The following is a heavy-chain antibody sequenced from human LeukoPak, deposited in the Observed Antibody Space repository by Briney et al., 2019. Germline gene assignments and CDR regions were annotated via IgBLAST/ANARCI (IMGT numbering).Heavy chain of an antibody. CDR1: GFTFSTYS. Sequence: GGSLRLSCAASGFTFSTYSMNWVRQAPGKGVEWGSSIISSSSYIYYADSVKGRFTVSRDNAKNSLSLQMQSPRAAATAVYSCARDGSAAATVHSNFDLWGRGTLVTVSS. V-gene: IGHV3-21*01. CDR3: ARDGSAAATVHSNFDL. D-gene: IGHD6-13*01. CDR2: IISSSSYI. J-gene: IGHJ2*01.